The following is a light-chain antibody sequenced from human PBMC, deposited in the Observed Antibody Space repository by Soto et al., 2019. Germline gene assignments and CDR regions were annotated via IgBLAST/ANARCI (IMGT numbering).Light chain of an antibody. V-gene: IGLV4-69*01. Sequence: QLVLTQSPSASASPGASVKLTRTLSSRHSTYAIAWHQHQADRGPRFLMKVNNDGTHIKGDGIPYRFSGSSSGAERYLTISSLQSEDEADYYCQTWGSGIQVFGGGTKLTVL. J-gene: IGLJ2*01. CDR1: SRHSTYA. CDR2: VNNDGTH. CDR3: QTWGSGIQV.